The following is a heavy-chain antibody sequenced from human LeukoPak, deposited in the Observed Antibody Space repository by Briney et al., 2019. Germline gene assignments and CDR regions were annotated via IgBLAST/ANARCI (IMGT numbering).Heavy chain of an antibody. Sequence: PGGSLRLSCAASGFTFSSYAMSWVRQAPGKGLEWVSAISGSGGSTYYADSVKGRFTISRDNSKNTLYLQMNSLRAEDTAVYYCARLGYCSGGSCYPTMFVPDYWGQGTLVTVSS. V-gene: IGHV3-23*01. D-gene: IGHD2-15*01. CDR3: ARLGYCSGGSCYPTMFVPDY. J-gene: IGHJ4*02. CDR1: GFTFSSYA. CDR2: ISGSGGST.